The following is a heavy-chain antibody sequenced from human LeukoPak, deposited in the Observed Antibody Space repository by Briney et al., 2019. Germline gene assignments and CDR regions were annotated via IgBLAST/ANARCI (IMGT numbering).Heavy chain of an antibody. V-gene: IGHV3-74*01. CDR3: ARLYDGSAYHADHFDY. Sequence: GGSLRLSCAASGFSISTYWIHWVRQAPGKGLVWVSRINPDGSTTYYADSVKGRITISRDNAKNTLYLQMNSLRAEDTAVYYCARLYDGSAYHADHFDYWGQGTLVIVSS. CDR1: GFSISTYW. J-gene: IGHJ4*02. D-gene: IGHD3-22*01. CDR2: INPDGSTT.